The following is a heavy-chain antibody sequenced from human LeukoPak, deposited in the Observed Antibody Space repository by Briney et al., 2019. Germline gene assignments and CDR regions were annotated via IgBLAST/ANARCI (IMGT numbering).Heavy chain of an antibody. J-gene: IGHJ3*02. CDR3: ARASSKQLAGYLPDGFDI. Sequence: PGGSLRLSCAASGFTFRSYWMHWVRQAPGKGLEWVSSISSSGTYVYYADSVKGRFTISRDNAKNLLSLQMNSLRADDAAVYYCARASSKQLAGYLPDGFDIWGQGTMVTVSS. D-gene: IGHD3-9*01. CDR2: ISSSGTYV. V-gene: IGHV3-21*01. CDR1: GFTFRSYW.